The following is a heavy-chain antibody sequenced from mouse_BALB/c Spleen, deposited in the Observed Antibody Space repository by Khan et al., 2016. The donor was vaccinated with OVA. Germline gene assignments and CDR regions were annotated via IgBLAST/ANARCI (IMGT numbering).Heavy chain of an antibody. Sequence: EVQGVESGGDLVKPGGSLKLSCAASGFTFSSYAMSWVRQTPDKRLEWVATISSAGDYTYYPDNVKGRFTISRDNAKNTLYLQMSSLKSEDTAMFYCASHLTGSFAYWGQGTLVTVST. CDR1: GFTFSSYA. CDR2: ISSAGDYT. J-gene: IGHJ3*01. CDR3: ASHLTGSFAY. V-gene: IGHV5-6*01.